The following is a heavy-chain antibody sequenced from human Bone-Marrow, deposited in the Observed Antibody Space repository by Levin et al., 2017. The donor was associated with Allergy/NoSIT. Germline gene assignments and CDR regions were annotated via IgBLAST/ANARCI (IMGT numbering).Heavy chain of an antibody. J-gene: IGHJ5*02. CDR1: GFTFSSYA. V-gene: IGHV3-30-3*01. D-gene: IGHD1-26*01. CDR2: ISYDGSNK. Sequence: GGSLRLSCAASGFTFSSYAMHWVRQAPGKGLEWVAVISYDGSNKYYADSVKGRFTISRDNSKNTLYLQMNSLRAEDTAVYYCAREGEGAGFDPWGQGTLVTVSS. CDR3: AREGEGAGFDP.